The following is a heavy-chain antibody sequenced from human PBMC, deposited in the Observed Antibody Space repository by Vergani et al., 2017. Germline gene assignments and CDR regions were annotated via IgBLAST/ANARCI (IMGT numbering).Heavy chain of an antibody. CDR1: GFTFSDYY. CDR3: ASSLRYTGAFDI. Sequence: QVQLVESGGGLVKPGGSLRLSCAASGFTFSDYYMSWIRQAPGKGLEWVSYISSSSSYTNYADSVKGRFTISRDNAKNSLYLQMNSLRAEDTAVYYCASSLRYTGAFDIWGQGTMVTVSS. CDR2: ISSSSSYT. D-gene: IGHD2-2*02. J-gene: IGHJ3*02. V-gene: IGHV3-11*06.